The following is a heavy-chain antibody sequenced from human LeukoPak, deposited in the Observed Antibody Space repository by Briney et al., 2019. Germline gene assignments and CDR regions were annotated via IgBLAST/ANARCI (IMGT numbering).Heavy chain of an antibody. CDR1: GYTFTSYD. CDR3: TTDDTYYYDSSGYYSEADY. CDR2: MNPNSGNT. D-gene: IGHD3-22*01. Sequence: ASVKVSCKASGYTFTSYDINWVRQATGQGLEWMGWMNPNSGNTGYAQKFQGRVTMTRNTSISTAYMELSSLRSEDTAVYYCTTDDTYYYDSSGYYSEADYWGQGTLVTVSS. J-gene: IGHJ4*02. V-gene: IGHV1-8*01.